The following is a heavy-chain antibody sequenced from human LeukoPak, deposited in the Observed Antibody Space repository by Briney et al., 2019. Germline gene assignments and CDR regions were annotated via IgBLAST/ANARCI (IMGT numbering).Heavy chain of an antibody. Sequence: SETLSLTCTVSGGSISSSSYYWGWIRQPPGKGLEWIGSIYYSGSTYYNPSLKSRVTISVDTSKNQFSLKLSSVTAADTAVYYCARDSRHDDIVVVPAAMPVFDYWGQGTLVTVSS. CDR3: ARDSRHDDIVVVPAAMPVFDY. V-gene: IGHV4-39*07. D-gene: IGHD2-2*01. CDR2: IYYSGST. J-gene: IGHJ4*02. CDR1: GGSISSSSYY.